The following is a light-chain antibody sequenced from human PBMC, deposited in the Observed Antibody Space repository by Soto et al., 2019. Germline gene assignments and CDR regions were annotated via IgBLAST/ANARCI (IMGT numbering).Light chain of an antibody. CDR2: SVS. CDR1: QSVGSTY. V-gene: IGKV3-15*01. J-gene: IGKJ1*01. Sequence: EIVMTQSPTTLSVSPGERATLSCRASQSVGSTYLAWYQQKPGQAPRLLIYSVSTRATGIPARFSGSGSGTEFTLTINSLQSEDFAVYFCQQYNNWPRTFGQGTKVDI. CDR3: QQYNNWPRT.